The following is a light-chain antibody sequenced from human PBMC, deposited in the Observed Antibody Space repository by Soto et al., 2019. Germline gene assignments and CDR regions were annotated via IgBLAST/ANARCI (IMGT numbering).Light chain of an antibody. J-gene: IGKJ2*01. CDR1: QDISNY. CDR3: QQYDNLLPMYT. CDR2: DAS. Sequence: DIQMTQSPSSLSASVGDRVTITCQASQDISNYLNWYQQKPGKAPKLLIYDASNLETGFPSRFSGRGSGTDFTFTISSLQPEDIATYYCQQYDNLLPMYTFGQGTKLEIK. V-gene: IGKV1-33*01.